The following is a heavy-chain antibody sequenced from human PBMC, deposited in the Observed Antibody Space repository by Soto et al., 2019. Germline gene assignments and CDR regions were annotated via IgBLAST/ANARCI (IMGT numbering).Heavy chain of an antibody. CDR3: AKDRTSTWTWYFDY. V-gene: IGHV3-30*18. CDR2: ISYDGSNK. D-gene: IGHD1-7*01. J-gene: IGHJ4*02. CDR1: GFTFSSYG. Sequence: GSLRFSCAASGFTFSSYGMHWVRQAPGKELEWVAVISYDGSNKYYADSVKGRFTISRDNSKNTLYLQMNSLRAEDTAVYYCAKDRTSTWTWYFDYWGQGTLVTVSS.